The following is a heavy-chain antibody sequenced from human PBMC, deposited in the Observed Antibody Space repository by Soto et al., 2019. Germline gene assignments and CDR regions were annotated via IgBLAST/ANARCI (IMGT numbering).Heavy chain of an antibody. Sequence: PGGSLRLSCAASGFTFSSYSMNWVRQAPGKGLEWVSFISSSSSYINYADSVKGQFTISRDNAKNSLYLQMNSLRAGDTAVYYCARDEPVAPNWFDPWGQGTLVTVSS. V-gene: IGHV3-21*01. D-gene: IGHD2-2*01. CDR1: GFTFSSYS. CDR3: ARDEPVAPNWFDP. J-gene: IGHJ5*02. CDR2: ISSSSSYI.